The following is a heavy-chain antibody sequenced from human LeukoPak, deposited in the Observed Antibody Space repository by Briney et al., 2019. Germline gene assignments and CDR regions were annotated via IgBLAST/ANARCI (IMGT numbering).Heavy chain of an antibody. CDR2: IYYSGST. Sequence: PSETLSLTCTVSGGSISSSSYYWGWIRQPPGKGLEWIGSIYYSGSTYYNPSLKSRVTISVDTSKNQFSLKLSSVTAADTAVYYCARDMNSGYFQHWGQGTLVTVSS. CDR3: ARDMNSGYFQH. J-gene: IGHJ1*01. CDR1: GGSISSSSYY. V-gene: IGHV4-39*07. D-gene: IGHD3-16*01.